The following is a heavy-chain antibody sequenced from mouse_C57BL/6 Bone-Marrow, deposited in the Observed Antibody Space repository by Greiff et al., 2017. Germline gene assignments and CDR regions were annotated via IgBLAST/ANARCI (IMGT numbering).Heavy chain of an antibody. V-gene: IGHV1-64*01. Sequence: QVQLQQSGAELVKPGASVKLSCKASGYTFTSYWMHWVKQRPGQGLEWIGMIHPNSGSTNYNEKFKSKATLTVDKSSSTAYMQLSSLTSEDSAVYYCATTARRAWFAYWGQGTLVTVSA. CDR3: ATTARRAWFAY. D-gene: IGHD1-2*01. CDR1: GYTFTSYW. J-gene: IGHJ3*01. CDR2: IHPNSGST.